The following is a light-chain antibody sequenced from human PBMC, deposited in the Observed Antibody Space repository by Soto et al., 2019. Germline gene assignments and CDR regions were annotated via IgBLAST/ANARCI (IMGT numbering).Light chain of an antibody. J-gene: IGKJ1*01. CDR3: QQYGSSPWT. Sequence: EIVLTQSPGTLSLSPGERATLSRRASQSVSSSYLAWYQQKPGQAPRLLIYGASSRATGIPDRFSGSGSGTDFPLTISRLEPEDFEVYYCQQYGSSPWTFGQGTKVDIK. CDR1: QSVSSSY. CDR2: GAS. V-gene: IGKV3-20*01.